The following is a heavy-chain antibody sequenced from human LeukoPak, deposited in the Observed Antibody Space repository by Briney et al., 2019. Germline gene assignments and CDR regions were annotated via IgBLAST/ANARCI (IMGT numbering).Heavy chain of an antibody. CDR3: ANVESYDYVWGSYRYAASGDY. CDR2: ISGSGGST. D-gene: IGHD3-16*02. J-gene: IGHJ4*02. V-gene: IGHV3-23*01. Sequence: GGSRRLSCAASGFTFSSYAMSWVRQAPGKGLEWVSAISGSGGSTYYADSVKGRFTISRDNSKNTLYLQMNSLRAEDTAVYYCANVESYDYVWGSYRYAASGDYWGQGTLVTVSS. CDR1: GFTFSSYA.